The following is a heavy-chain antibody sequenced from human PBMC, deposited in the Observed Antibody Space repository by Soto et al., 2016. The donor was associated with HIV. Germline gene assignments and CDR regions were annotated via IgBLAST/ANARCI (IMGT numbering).Heavy chain of an antibody. J-gene: IGHJ2*01. V-gene: IGHV1-2*02. CDR2: INPDNGAT. CDR1: GYIFTGYY. D-gene: IGHD3-9*01. Sequence: QVQLMQSGAELKEPGASVKVSCKALGYIFTGYYLNWVRQAPGQGLEWIGWINPDNGATNYAEKFRGRVTITSATSINTAYMELTRLRSDDTAVYYCSLTYYDILTGYSLGWYFDLWGRGTLVTVSS. CDR3: SLTYYDILTGYSLGWYFDL.